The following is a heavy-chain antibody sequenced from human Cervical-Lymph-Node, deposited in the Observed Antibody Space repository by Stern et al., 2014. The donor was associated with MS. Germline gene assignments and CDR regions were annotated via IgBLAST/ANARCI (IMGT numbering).Heavy chain of an antibody. J-gene: IGHJ4*02. D-gene: IGHD1-14*01. V-gene: IGHV3-48*01. CDR1: GFTVTDYT. CDR2: ISPSGSTI. Sequence: MQLVQSGGGLVQPGGSLRVSCEVSGFTVTDYTMNWVRQAPGKGLEWLAYISPSGSTISYADSVRARFTVSRDIDRNSLYLQMHSLSAEDTAIYYCARGPRTFHYFDFWGQGTLVTVSS. CDR3: ARGPRTFHYFDF.